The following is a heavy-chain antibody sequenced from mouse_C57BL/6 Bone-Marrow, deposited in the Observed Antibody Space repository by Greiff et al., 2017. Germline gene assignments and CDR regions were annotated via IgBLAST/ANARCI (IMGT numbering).Heavy chain of an antibody. CDR3: ARGGPVVVAHCDY. V-gene: IGHV1-19*01. D-gene: IGHD1-1*01. J-gene: IGHJ2*01. CDR2: INPYNGGT. CDR1: GYTFTDYY. Sequence: EVQLQQPGAELAKPGASVKMSCKASGYTFTDYYMNWVKQSNGKSLEWIGVINPYNGGTCYNQTFKGKATLTVDKSSSTAYMELNSLTSEDSAVYYCARGGPVVVAHCDYWGQGTTLTVSS.